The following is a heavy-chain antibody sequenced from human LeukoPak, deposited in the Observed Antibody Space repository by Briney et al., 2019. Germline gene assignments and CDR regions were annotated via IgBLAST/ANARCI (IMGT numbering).Heavy chain of an antibody. CDR1: GFTFSSYA. D-gene: IGHD5-18*01. CDR2: ISYDGSNK. CDR3: ARGGFYGYSYGPLDS. V-gene: IGHV3-30-3*01. Sequence: PGGSLRLSCAASGFTFSSYAMHWVRQAPGKGLEWVAVISYDGSNKYYADSVKGRFTISRDNSKNTLYLQMNSLRAEDTAVYYCARGGFYGYSYGPLDSWGQGTLVTGYS. J-gene: IGHJ4*02.